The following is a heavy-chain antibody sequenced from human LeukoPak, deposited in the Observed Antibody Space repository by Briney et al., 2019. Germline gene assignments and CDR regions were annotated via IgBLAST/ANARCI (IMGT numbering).Heavy chain of an antibody. D-gene: IGHD6-13*01. V-gene: IGHV3-53*01. J-gene: IGHJ4*02. CDR1: GFIVSNNY. CDR2: IYSGDDST. CDR3: AKRIAAVGPYFDY. Sequence: PGGSLRLSCAASGFIVSNNYMSWVRQAPGKGPEWVSVIYSGDDSTYSADSVKGRFTISRDDSKNTLYLQMNTLRAEDTAVYYCAKRIAAVGPYFDYWGQGTLVTVSS.